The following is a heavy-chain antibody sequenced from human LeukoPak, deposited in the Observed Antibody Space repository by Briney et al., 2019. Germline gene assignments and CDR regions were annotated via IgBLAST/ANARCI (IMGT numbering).Heavy chain of an antibody. D-gene: IGHD4-23*01. Sequence: PSETLSLTCTVSGGSISSYYWSWIRQPAGKGLEWIGRTYTSGSTNYNPSLKSRVTMSVDTSKNQFSLKLSSVTAADTDVQYCESDGYGGNPGYFDYWGQGTLVTASS. CDR1: GGSISSYY. V-gene: IGHV4-4*07. CDR2: TYTSGST. J-gene: IGHJ4*02. CDR3: ESDGYGGNPGYFDY.